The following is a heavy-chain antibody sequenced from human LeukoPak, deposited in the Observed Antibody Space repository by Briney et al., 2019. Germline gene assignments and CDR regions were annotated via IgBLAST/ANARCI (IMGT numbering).Heavy chain of an antibody. CDR3: AKGASGYGDFDY. J-gene: IGHJ4*02. V-gene: IGHV3-33*06. CDR2: IWRDGIDI. Sequence: GGSLRLSCAASGFDFSRYGMHWVRQAPGKGLEWLAVIWRDGIDIRYTDYVKGRFTISRDNSRSTQYLQLNSLRVDNTAVYYRAKGASGYGDFDYWGQGTLVTVSS. D-gene: IGHD5-12*01. CDR1: GFDFSRYG.